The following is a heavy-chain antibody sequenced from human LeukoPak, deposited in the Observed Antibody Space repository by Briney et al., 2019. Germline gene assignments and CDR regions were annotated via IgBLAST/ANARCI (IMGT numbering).Heavy chain of an antibody. J-gene: IGHJ4*02. CDR1: GFTFSSYS. CDR3: AREYIDGYNPMDY. CDR2: ISSSSSYI. D-gene: IGHD5-24*01. Sequence: KPGGSLRLSCTASGFTFSSYSMHWVRQAPGKGLEWISYISSSSSYIYYADSVKGRFTISRDNAKNSLYLQMNSLRAEDTAVYYCAREYIDGYNPMDYWGQGTLVTVSS. V-gene: IGHV3-21*05.